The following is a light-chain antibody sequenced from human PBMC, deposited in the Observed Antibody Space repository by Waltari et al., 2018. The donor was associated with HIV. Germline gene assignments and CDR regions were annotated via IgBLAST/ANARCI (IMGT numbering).Light chain of an antibody. CDR1: NIGSKC. J-gene: IGLJ2*01. CDR2: GDS. Sequence: SSVVTQSPSVSVAPGKTAKITCGGINIGSKCVHWYQQRPGQAPVMAIDGDSDGPSGSPERVAGYNSGSTATLSSSRVEAGDEADYRCQVWDSTTEVVVFGGGTRLTVL. V-gene: IGLV3-21*04. CDR3: QVWDSTTEVVV.